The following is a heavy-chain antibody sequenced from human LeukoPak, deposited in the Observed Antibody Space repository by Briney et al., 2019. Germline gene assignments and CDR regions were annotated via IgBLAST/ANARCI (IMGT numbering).Heavy chain of an antibody. CDR3: ARGGGLDV. Sequence: GSLRLSCVASGFTFSRYWMNWARQAPGKGLEWVASINHNGNVNYYVDSVKGRFTISRDNAKNSLYLQMSNLRAEDTAVYFCARGGGLDVWGQGATVTVSS. CDR2: INHNGNVN. V-gene: IGHV3-7*03. CDR1: GFTFSRYW. D-gene: IGHD3-16*01. J-gene: IGHJ6*02.